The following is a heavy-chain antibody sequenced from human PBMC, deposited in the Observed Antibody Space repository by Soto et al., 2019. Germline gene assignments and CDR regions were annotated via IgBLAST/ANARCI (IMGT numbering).Heavy chain of an antibody. J-gene: IGHJ1*01. Sequence: SVKVSCKASGGTFSRYTISWVRQAPGQGLEWMGRIIPILGIANYAQKFQGRVTITADKSTSTAYMELSSLRSEDTAVYYCARDLGSSSWYAEYFQHWGQGTLVTVSS. CDR2: IIPILGIA. CDR1: GGTFSRYT. V-gene: IGHV1-69*04. CDR3: ARDLGSSSWYAEYFQH. D-gene: IGHD6-13*01.